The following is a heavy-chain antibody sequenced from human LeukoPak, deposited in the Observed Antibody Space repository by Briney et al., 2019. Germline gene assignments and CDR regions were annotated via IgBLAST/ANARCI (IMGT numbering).Heavy chain of an antibody. CDR3: ARPYYYDSSGYYYDY. J-gene: IGHJ4*02. Sequence: SETLSLTCTVSGGSISSYYWSWIRQPPGKGLEWIGYIYYSGSTNYNPSLKSRVTISVDTSKNQFSLKLSSVTAADTAVYYCARPYYYDSSGYYYDYRGQGTLVTVSS. V-gene: IGHV4-59*08. CDR2: IYYSGST. CDR1: GGSISSYY. D-gene: IGHD3-22*01.